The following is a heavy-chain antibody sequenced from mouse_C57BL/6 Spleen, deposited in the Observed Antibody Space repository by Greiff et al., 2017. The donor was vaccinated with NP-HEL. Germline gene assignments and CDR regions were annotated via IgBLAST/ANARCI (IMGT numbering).Heavy chain of an antibody. Sequence: EVQLQQSGPELVKPGASVKISCKASGYTFTDYYMNWVKQSHGKSLEWIGDINPNNGGTSYNQKFKGKATLTVDKSSSTAYMELRSLTSEDSAVYYCARDIDSSGYGFAYWGQGTLVTVSA. D-gene: IGHD3-2*02. CDR2: INPNNGGT. CDR3: ARDIDSSGYGFAY. J-gene: IGHJ3*01. CDR1: GYTFTDYY. V-gene: IGHV1-26*01.